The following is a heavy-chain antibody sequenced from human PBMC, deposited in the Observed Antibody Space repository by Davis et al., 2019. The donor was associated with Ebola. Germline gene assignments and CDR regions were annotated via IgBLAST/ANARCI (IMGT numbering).Heavy chain of an antibody. D-gene: IGHD3-3*01. CDR3: ARSSITIFGVVIQGFDY. CDR2: IYPGDSDT. J-gene: IGHJ4*02. CDR1: GYSFTSYW. Sequence: GESLKISCKGSGYSFTSYWIGWVRQMPGKGLEWMGIIYPGDSDTRYSPSFQGQVTISADKSISTAYLQWSSLKASDTAMYYCARSSITIFGVVIQGFDYWGQGTLVTVSS. V-gene: IGHV5-51*01.